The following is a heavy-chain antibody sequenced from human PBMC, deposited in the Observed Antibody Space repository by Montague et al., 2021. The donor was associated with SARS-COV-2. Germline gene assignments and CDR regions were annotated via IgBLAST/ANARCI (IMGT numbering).Heavy chain of an antibody. V-gene: IGHV4-61*05. CDR2: IFHTGTS. Sequence: SETLSLTCNVSGDSIINIKTSYWGWIRLPPGKGLEWIGYIFHTGTSNYRASLKSRVTMSVDTSKTQFSLKLTCVTAADTAVYFCAQVNRRLGGVSFDSWGQGALVTVSS. CDR3: AQVNRRLGGVSFDS. J-gene: IGHJ4*02. CDR1: GDSIINIKTSY. D-gene: IGHD3-16*01.